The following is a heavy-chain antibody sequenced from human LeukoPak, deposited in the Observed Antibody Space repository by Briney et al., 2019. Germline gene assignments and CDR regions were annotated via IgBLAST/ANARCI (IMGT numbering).Heavy chain of an antibody. CDR3: ARMIVATIRIGVYFYHGMDV. CDR2: INYKGET. D-gene: IGHD5-12*01. V-gene: IGHV4-59*08. CDR1: GASTSSSF. Sequence: SETLSLTCTVSGASTSSSFWSWIRQSPGKGLEWIGYINYKGETSQNPSLESRVSMSVDTSKNQISLQLTSVTAADTAVYYCARMIVATIRIGVYFYHGMDVWGQGTTVTVSS. J-gene: IGHJ6*02.